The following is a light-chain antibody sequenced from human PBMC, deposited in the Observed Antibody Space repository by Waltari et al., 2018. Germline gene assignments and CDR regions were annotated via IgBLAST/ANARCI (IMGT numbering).Light chain of an antibody. Sequence: EVVMTQSPDTLSVSPGGRATLSCRARQSIATNLAWYQQRRGQAPRLLIFDASTRATSISGRFSGSVSGTEFTLTISSRQSDDSAVYYCQQYNRWPPITFGQGTRLEIK. CDR1: QSIATN. J-gene: IGKJ5*01. V-gene: IGKV3-15*01. CDR3: QQYNRWPPIT. CDR2: DAS.